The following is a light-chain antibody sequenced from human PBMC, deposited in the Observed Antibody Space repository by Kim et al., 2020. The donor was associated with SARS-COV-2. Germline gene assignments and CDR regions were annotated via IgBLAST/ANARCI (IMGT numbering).Light chain of an antibody. V-gene: IGKV1-5*01. CDR2: DAS. CDR3: QQYNSYSPYT. Sequence: DIQMTQSPSTLSASVGDTVTITCRASQSISRWLAWYQQKLGKAPKLLIYDASTLESGVTSRFSGSGFGTEFTLTITSLQPDDFATYYCQQYNSYSPYTFGQGTKLEI. J-gene: IGKJ2*01. CDR1: QSISRW.